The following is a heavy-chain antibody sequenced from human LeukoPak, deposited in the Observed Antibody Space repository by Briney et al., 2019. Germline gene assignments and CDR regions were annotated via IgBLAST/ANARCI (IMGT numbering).Heavy chain of an antibody. D-gene: IGHD6-19*01. CDR1: GDSISSYY. CDR3: ARSSEWLAPPDY. CDR2: IYGSGST. Sequence: PSETLSLTCTVSGDSISSYYWSWFRRPPGKGLEWIGFIYGSGSTNYNPSLKSRVTISVDTSKNQFSLKLSSVTAADTAVYYCARSSEWLAPPDYWGQGTLVTVSS. V-gene: IGHV4-59*08. J-gene: IGHJ4*02.